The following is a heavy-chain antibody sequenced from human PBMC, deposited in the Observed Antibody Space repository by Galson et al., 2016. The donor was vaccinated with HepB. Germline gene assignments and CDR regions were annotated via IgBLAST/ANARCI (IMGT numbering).Heavy chain of an antibody. CDR3: ARNFGKTQGE. CDR2: INQDRTT. J-gene: IGHJ4*02. V-gene: IGHV4-34*01. Sequence: SETLYLTCAVYGGSVSGYYWSWIRQPPGKGLAWIGEINQDRTTNYNPSLKSRDTISIDTSKNKFSVNLSFVTAADTAVYYCARNFGKTQGEWGQGTLVSFSS. CDR1: GGSVSGYY. D-gene: IGHD3-10*01.